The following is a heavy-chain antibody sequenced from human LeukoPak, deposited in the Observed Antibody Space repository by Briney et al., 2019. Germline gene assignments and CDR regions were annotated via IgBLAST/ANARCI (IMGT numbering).Heavy chain of an antibody. D-gene: IGHD3-3*01. V-gene: IGHV3-23*01. CDR1: GFTFSSYA. CDR2: ISGGSA. CDR3: AKDRSSRYDFWSGSFSHYYYYYMDV. J-gene: IGHJ6*03. Sequence: GGSLRLSCAASGFTFSSYAMSWVRQAPGKGLEWVSAISGGSADYADSVKGRFSISIDNSKNTLYLQMNSLRAEDTDVYYCAKDRSSRYDFWSGSFSHYYYYYMDVWGKGTTVTVSS.